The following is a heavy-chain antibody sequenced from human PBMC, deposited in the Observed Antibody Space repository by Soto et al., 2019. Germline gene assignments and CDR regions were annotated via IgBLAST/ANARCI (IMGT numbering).Heavy chain of an antibody. Sequence: GGSLRLSCAASGFTFSSYAMHWVRQAPGKGLEYVSAISSNGGSTYYANSVKGRFTISRDNSKSTLYLQMGSLRAEDMAVYYCARAPSYYDFWSGPKIFDYWGQGTLVTVSS. V-gene: IGHV3-64*01. CDR1: GFTFSSYA. D-gene: IGHD3-3*01. J-gene: IGHJ4*02. CDR3: ARAPSYYDFWSGPKIFDY. CDR2: ISSNGGST.